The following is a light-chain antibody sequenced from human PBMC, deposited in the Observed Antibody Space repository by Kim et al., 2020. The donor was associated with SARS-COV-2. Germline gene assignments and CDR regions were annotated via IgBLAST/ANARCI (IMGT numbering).Light chain of an antibody. V-gene: IGLV8-61*01. CDR2: STN. CDR3: VLYMGSGIWV. J-gene: IGLJ3*02. Sequence: GGTVTLHCGLSSGSVSTSYYPSWYQQTPGQAPRTLIYSTNTRSSGVPDRFSGSILGNKAALTITGAQADDESDYYCVLYMGSGIWVFGGGTQLTVL. CDR1: SGSVSTSYY.